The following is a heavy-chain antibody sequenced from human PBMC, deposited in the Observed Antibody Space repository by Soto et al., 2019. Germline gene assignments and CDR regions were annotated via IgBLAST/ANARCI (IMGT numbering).Heavy chain of an antibody. CDR1: GGSISSGGYY. V-gene: IGHV4-31*03. J-gene: IGHJ6*02. CDR3: ARDYNYYDSSGYYYSKYGMDV. Sequence: PSETLSLTCTVSGGSISSGGYYWSWIRQHPGKGLEWIGYIYYSGSTYYNPSLKSRVTISVDTSKNQFSLKLSSVTAADTAVYYCARDYNYYDSSGYYYSKYGMDVWGQGTTVTVSS. CDR2: IYYSGST. D-gene: IGHD3-22*01.